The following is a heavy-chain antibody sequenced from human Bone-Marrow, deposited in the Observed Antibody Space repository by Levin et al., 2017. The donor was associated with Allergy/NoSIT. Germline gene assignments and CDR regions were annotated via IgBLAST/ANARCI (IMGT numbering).Heavy chain of an antibody. Sequence: ASVKVSCKASGYTFTSYDINWVRQATGQGLEWMGWMNPNSGNTGYAQKFQGRVTMTRNTSISTAYMELSSLRSEDTAVYYCARRWSSSSEYYYYGMDVWGQGTTVTVSS. J-gene: IGHJ6*02. V-gene: IGHV1-8*01. CDR2: MNPNSGNT. CDR3: ARRWSSSSEYYYYGMDV. D-gene: IGHD6-6*01. CDR1: GYTFTSYD.